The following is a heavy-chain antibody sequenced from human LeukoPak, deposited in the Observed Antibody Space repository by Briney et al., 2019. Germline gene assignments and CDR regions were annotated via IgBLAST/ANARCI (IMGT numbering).Heavy chain of an antibody. V-gene: IGHV4-59*08. D-gene: IGHD2-15*01. J-gene: IGHJ4*02. CDR2: IYYSGST. Sequence: SETLSLTCTVSGGSISRYYWSWIRQPPGKGLEWIGYIYYSGSTNYNPSLKSRVTISVDTSKNQFSLKMSSVTAADTAVYYCATQAAGGPLEFWGQGTLATVSS. CDR1: GGSISRYY. CDR3: ATQAAGGPLEF.